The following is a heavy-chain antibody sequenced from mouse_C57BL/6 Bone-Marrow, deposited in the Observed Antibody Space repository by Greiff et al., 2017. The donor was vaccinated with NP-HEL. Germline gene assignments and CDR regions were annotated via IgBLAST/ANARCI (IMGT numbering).Heavy chain of an antibody. CDR2: IDPENGDT. CDR1: GFNIKDDY. D-gene: IGHD1-1*01. Sequence: EVQRVESGAELVRPGASVKLSCTASGFNIKDDYMHWVKQRPEQGLEWIGWIDPENGDTEYASKFQGKATITADTSSNTAYLQLSSLTSEDTAVYYCTTSYYGSRGYWYFDVWGTGTTVTVSS. CDR3: TTSYYGSRGYWYFDV. V-gene: IGHV14-4*01. J-gene: IGHJ1*03.